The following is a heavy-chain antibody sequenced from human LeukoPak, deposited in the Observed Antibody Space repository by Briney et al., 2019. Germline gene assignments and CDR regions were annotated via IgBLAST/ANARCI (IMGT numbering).Heavy chain of an antibody. CDR1: GYTLTELS. J-gene: IGHJ5*02. Sequence: ASVKVSCKVSGYTLTELSMHWVRQAPGKGLEWMGGFDPEDGETIYAQKFQGRLTMTKDTSTSTAYMELRSLRSDDTAVYYCARDPSNSSGWRTWFDPWGQGTLVTVSP. V-gene: IGHV1-24*01. CDR2: FDPEDGET. CDR3: ARDPSNSSGWRTWFDP. D-gene: IGHD6-19*01.